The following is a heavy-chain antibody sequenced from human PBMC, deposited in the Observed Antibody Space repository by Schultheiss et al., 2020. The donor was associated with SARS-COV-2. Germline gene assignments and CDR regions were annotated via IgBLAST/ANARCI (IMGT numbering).Heavy chain of an antibody. CDR3: ARGGLERPPGVGAFDI. J-gene: IGHJ3*02. D-gene: IGHD1-1*01. V-gene: IGHV4-34*01. Sequence: SQTLSLTCAVYGGSFSGYYWSWIRQPPGKGLEWIGEINHSGSTNYNPSLKSRVTMSVDTSKNQFSLKLSSVTAADTAVYYCARGGLERPPGVGAFDIWGQGTMVTVSS. CDR2: INHSGST. CDR1: GGSFSGYY.